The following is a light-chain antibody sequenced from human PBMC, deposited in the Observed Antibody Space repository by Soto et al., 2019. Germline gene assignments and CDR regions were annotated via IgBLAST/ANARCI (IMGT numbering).Light chain of an antibody. CDR1: QSVSFSS. J-gene: IGKJ4*01. CDR3: QQYASSPLA. V-gene: IGKV3-20*01. CDR2: GKS. Sequence: EIVLTQSPGTLYLSAGDRSILSCRASQSVSFSSLAWYQHKPGRAPRLLIYGKSSRATGIPDRFSGSGSGTDFTLIISKVEPEDFGVYFCQQYASSPLAFGGGSKVDIK.